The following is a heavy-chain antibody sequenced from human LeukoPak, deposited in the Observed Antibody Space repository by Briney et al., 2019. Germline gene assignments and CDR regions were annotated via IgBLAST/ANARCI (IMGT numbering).Heavy chain of an antibody. CDR1: GGSISSYY. J-gene: IGHJ4*02. D-gene: IGHD6-13*01. V-gene: IGHV4-59*01. CDR3: AREMSSSWVFDY. Sequence: SETLSLTCTVSGGSISSYYWSWIRQPPGKGLEWIGYIYYSGSTNYNPSLKSRVTTSVDTSKNQFSLKLSSVTAADTAVYYCAREMSSSWVFDYWGQGTLVTVSS. CDR2: IYYSGST.